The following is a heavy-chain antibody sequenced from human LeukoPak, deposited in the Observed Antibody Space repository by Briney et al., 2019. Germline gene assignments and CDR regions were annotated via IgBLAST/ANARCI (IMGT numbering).Heavy chain of an antibody. CDR1: GFTFSSYA. Sequence: SGGSLRLSCAASGFTFSSYAMSWVRQAPGKGLEWVSAISGSGGSTYYADSVEGRFTISRDNSKNTLYLQMNSLRAEDTAVYYCAKDRGSSTPGPYWGQGTLVTVSS. CDR2: ISGSGGST. D-gene: IGHD1-26*01. J-gene: IGHJ4*02. V-gene: IGHV3-23*01. CDR3: AKDRGSSTPGPY.